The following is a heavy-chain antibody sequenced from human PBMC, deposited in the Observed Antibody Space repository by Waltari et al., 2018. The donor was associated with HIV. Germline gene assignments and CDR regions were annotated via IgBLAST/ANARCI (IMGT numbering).Heavy chain of an antibody. J-gene: IGHJ4*02. CDR2: MIPTSDKP. CDR3: ATARETMGVYFDY. CDR1: GGMLLSYR. Sequence: QVQLVQVGADVRRPGSSVKASCMASGGMLLSYRINWLLQAPGQGFGWMVRMIPTSDKPNYAQKFQGRVTITADKSTSTVYMELNSLRSGATAGYYCATARETMGVYFDYWGQGTLVTVSS. D-gene: IGHD3-10*01. V-gene: IGHV1-69*02.